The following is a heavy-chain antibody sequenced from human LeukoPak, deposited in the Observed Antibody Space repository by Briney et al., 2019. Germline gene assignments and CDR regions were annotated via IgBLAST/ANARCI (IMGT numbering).Heavy chain of an antibody. CDR1: GFTFNSFF. J-gene: IGHJ4*02. V-gene: IGHV3-7*01. D-gene: IGHD7-27*01. CDR3: VRDLGHSRHYFEY. CDR2: ISQDGSET. Sequence: GGSLRLSCAASGFTFNSFFLNWVRLTPGRELEWVACISQDGSETLYMDSVRGRFTISRDNTKNSLYLQMNSLRAEDTAVYFCVRDLGHSRHYFEYWGQGALVTVSS.